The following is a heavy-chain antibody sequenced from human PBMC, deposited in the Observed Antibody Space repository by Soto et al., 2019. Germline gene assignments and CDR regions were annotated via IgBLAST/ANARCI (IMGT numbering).Heavy chain of an antibody. CDR2: IKTDGSST. Sequence: EVQLVESGGGLVQPGGSLRLSCAASGFSFSNYWIHWVRQAPGKGLVWVSRIKTDGSSTDYAASVMGRFTISRDNAKNTLYLQMNSLTAEDTAVYYCAKREGNTYGLFHWGQGTLVTVSS. CDR1: GFSFSNYW. V-gene: IGHV3-74*01. J-gene: IGHJ4*02. CDR3: AKREGNTYGLFH. D-gene: IGHD5-18*01.